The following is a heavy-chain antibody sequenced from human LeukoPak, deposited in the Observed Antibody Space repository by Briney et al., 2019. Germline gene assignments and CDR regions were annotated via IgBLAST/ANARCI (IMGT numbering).Heavy chain of an antibody. CDR3: ARASMTTVTAFDY. CDR1: GYSFTSYW. CDR2: IYPGDSDT. Sequence: GESLKISRKGSGYSFTSYWIGWVRQMPGKGLEWMGIIYPGDSDTRYSPSFQGQVTISADKSITTAYLQWSSLKASDTAMYYCARASMTTVTAFDYWGQGTLVTVSS. J-gene: IGHJ4*02. D-gene: IGHD4-17*01. V-gene: IGHV5-51*01.